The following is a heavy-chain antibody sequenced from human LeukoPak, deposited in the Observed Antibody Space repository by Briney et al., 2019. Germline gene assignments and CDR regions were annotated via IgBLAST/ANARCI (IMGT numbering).Heavy chain of an antibody. V-gene: IGHV3-30*14. CDR3: ARVSSYSGYDYYFDY. D-gene: IGHD5-12*01. CDR1: GFTFSSYA. Sequence: GRSLRLSCAASGFTFSSYAMHWVRQAPGKGLEWVAVISYDGSNKYYADSVKGRFTISRDNSKNTLYLQMNSLRAEDTAVYYCARVSSYSGYDYYFDYWGQGTLVTVSS. CDR2: ISYDGSNK. J-gene: IGHJ4*02.